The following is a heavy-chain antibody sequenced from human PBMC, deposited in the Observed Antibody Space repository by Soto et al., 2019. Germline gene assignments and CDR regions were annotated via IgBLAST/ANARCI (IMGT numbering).Heavy chain of an antibody. D-gene: IGHD4-4*01. V-gene: IGHV4-31*03. CDR2: IYYCGST. J-gene: IGHJ5*02. CDR1: GGSISSGGYY. Sequence: QVQLQESGPGLVKPSQTLSLTCTVSGGSISSGGYYWSWIRQHPGKGLEWIGYIYYCGSTYYNPSLQSRVTISVDTSKNQFSLDLSSVTAADPAVYYFARGVTIFGRFDPWGQGTLVTVSS. CDR3: ARGVTIFGRFDP.